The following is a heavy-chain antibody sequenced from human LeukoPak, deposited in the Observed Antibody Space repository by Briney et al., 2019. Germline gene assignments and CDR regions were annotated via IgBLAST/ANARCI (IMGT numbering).Heavy chain of an antibody. V-gene: IGHV3-30*18. D-gene: IGHD3-16*01. Sequence: PGTSLRLSCAASGFPFSDYGMYWVRQAPGKGLEWLAVISHDGSNKHYADFVKGLITISRDNSMNSLHLQMNSLTAEDAAVYYCAKVRWGSDNALDFWGQGTLVTGSS. CDR1: GFPFSDYG. J-gene: IGHJ4*02. CDR3: AKVRWGSDNALDF. CDR2: ISHDGSNK.